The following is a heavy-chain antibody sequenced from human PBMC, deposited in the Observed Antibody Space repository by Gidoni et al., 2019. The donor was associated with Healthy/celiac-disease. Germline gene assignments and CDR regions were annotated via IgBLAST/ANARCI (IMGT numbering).Heavy chain of an antibody. V-gene: IGHV3-64D*06. D-gene: IGHD5-18*01. CDR2: ISSNGSST. J-gene: IGHJ2*01. Sequence: EVQLVESGGGLVQPGGSLRLSCSASGFTFSSYAMQWVRQSPGKGLEYVSTISSNGSSTYYADSVKGRFTISRDNSKNTLYLQMSSLRAEDTAVYYCVKDPHSYGYFGWYFDLWGRGTLVTVSS. CDR1: GFTFSSYA. CDR3: VKDPHSYGYFGWYFDL.